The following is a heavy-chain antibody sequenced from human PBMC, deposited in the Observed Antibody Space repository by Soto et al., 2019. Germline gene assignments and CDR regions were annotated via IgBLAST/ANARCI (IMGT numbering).Heavy chain of an antibody. Sequence: PGGSLRLSCAASGFTFSSYGMHWVRQAPGKGLEWVAVIWYDGSNKYYADSVKGRFTISRDNSKNTLYLQMNSLRAEDTAVYYCAREGDYYDSSGFPPGAFDIWGQGTMVTVSS. CDR1: GFTFSSYG. V-gene: IGHV3-33*01. CDR3: AREGDYYDSSGFPPGAFDI. D-gene: IGHD3-22*01. CDR2: IWYDGSNK. J-gene: IGHJ3*02.